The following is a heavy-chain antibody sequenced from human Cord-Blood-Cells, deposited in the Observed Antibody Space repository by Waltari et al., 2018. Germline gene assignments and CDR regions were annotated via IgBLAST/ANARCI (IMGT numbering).Heavy chain of an antibody. CDR3: ARDYSQLGDAFDI. D-gene: IGHD6-13*01. CDR2: IKQDGSEK. Sequence: EVQLVESGGGLVQPGGSLRLSCAASGFTFSSYWMSWVRQAPGKGLGWVANIKQDGSEKYYVDSVKGRFTISRDNAKNSLYLQMNSLRAEDTAVYYCARDYSQLGDAFDIWGQGTMVTVSS. V-gene: IGHV3-7*01. J-gene: IGHJ3*02. CDR1: GFTFSSYW.